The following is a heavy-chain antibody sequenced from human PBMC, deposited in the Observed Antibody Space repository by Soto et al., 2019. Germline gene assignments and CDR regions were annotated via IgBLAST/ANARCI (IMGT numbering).Heavy chain of an antibody. V-gene: IGHV3-33*01. CDR1: GFTFSNYG. Sequence: GGSLRLSCAAPGFTFSNYGMHWVRQAPGKGLEWVAVIWYDGSKKNYADSAKGRFTISRDNSKNTLYLQMNSLRVEDTAVYYCVRDRSISYCSDLYYYNMDVWGQGTTVTVSS. D-gene: IGHD2-21*01. CDR2: IWYDGSKK. J-gene: IGHJ6*02. CDR3: VRDRSISYCSDLYYYNMDV.